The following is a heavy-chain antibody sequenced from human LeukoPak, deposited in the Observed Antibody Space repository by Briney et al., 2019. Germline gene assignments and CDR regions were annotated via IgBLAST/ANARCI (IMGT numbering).Heavy chain of an antibody. CDR3: ARDQSMPHYGDYLYFDY. CDR1: GYTFTSYG. V-gene: IGHV1-18*04. CDR2: ISAYNGNT. J-gene: IGHJ4*02. D-gene: IGHD4-17*01. Sequence: ASVNVSCKASGYTFTSYGISWVRQAPGQGLEWMGWISAYNGNTNYAQKLQGRVTMTTDTSTSTAYMELRSLRSDDTAVYYCARDQSMPHYGDYLYFDYWGQGTLVTVSS.